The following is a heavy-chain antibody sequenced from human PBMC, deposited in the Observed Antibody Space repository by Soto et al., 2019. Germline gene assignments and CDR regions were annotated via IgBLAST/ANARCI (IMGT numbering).Heavy chain of an antibody. Sequence: QLPLVQSGAEVKKPGASVKVSCKASGYTFTGYYMHWVRQAPGQGLEWMGWINPNSGGTNYVQKFQGWVTMTRDTSISTAYMELSRLRADDTAMYYCARGPPSFTVVGEMLYGMDVWGQGTTVTVSS. CDR3: ARGPPSFTVVGEMLYGMDV. D-gene: IGHD3-3*01. V-gene: IGHV1-2*04. J-gene: IGHJ6*02. CDR2: INPNSGGT. CDR1: GYTFTGYY.